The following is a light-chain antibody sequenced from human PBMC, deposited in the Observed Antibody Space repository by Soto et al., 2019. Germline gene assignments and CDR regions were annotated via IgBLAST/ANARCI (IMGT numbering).Light chain of an antibody. Sequence: QSVLTQPPSASGTPGQRVTIYCAGSISNIGSNTVNWYQQLPGTAPKLLLYSNNQRPSGVPDRFSGSKSGTSASLAISGLQSEDEADYYCAAWDDSLNGPVFGGGTKLTVL. CDR2: SNN. V-gene: IGLV1-44*01. J-gene: IGLJ2*01. CDR1: ISNIGSNT. CDR3: AAWDDSLNGPV.